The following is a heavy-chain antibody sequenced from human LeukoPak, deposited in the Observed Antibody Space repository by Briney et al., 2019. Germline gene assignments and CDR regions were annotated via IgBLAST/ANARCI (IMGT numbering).Heavy chain of an antibody. J-gene: IGHJ3*02. CDR2: ISGSGGST. Sequence: GGSLRLSCAASGFTFSSYAMSWVRRAPGKGLEWVSAISGSGGSTYYADSVKGRFTISRDSSKNTLYLQMNSLRAEDTAVYYCAKDHSEWEHYDAFDIWGQGTMVTVSS. D-gene: IGHD1-26*01. CDR3: AKDHSEWEHYDAFDI. V-gene: IGHV3-23*01. CDR1: GFTFSSYA.